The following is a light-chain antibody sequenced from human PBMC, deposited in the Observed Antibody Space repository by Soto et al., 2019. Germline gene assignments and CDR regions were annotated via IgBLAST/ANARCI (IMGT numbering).Light chain of an antibody. CDR1: SSDVGSYNL. Sequence: QSVLTQPASVSGSPGQSITISCTGTSSDVGSYNLVSWYQHHPGKAPKLMIYEVTKRPSGVSNRFSGSKSGSTASLTISGLQAEDEGDYYCCSYADSSTLVFGGGTKVTVL. J-gene: IGLJ3*02. CDR3: CSYADSSTLV. V-gene: IGLV2-23*02. CDR2: EVT.